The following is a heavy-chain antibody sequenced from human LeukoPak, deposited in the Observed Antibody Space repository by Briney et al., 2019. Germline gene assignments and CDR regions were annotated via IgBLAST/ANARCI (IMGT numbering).Heavy chain of an antibody. J-gene: IGHJ5*02. CDR1: GGSFSGYY. V-gene: IGHV4-34*01. Sequence: SETLSLTCAVYGGSFSGYYWSWIRQPPGKGLEWIGEINHSGSTNYNPSLKSRVTISVDTSKNQFSLKLSSVTAADTAVYYCARGLVLRFLEWLTEYNWFDPWGQGTLVTVSS. D-gene: IGHD3-3*01. CDR3: ARGLVLRFLEWLTEYNWFDP. CDR2: INHSGST.